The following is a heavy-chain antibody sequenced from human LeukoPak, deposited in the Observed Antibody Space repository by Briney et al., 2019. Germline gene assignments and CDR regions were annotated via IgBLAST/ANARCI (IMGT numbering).Heavy chain of an antibody. CDR2: ITGSGDGT. J-gene: IGHJ4*02. CDR1: GFTFSNYA. V-gene: IGHV3-23*01. D-gene: IGHD3-10*01. Sequence: GGSLRLSCAASGFTFSNYAMMWVRQAPGKGLEWVSSITGSGDGTYYADSVRGRFTISRDNSENTLYLQLNSLRAEDTAVYFCVKGFVHPTYYFDYWGQGTLVTVSS. CDR3: VKGFVHPTYYFDY.